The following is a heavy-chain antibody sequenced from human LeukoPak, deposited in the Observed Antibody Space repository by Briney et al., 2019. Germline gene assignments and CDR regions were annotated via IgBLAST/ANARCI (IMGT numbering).Heavy chain of an antibody. CDR1: GFTFSGYE. Sequence: GGSLRLSCPASGFTFSGYEMDWVRQAPGKGLEWVSYISNSGKTIHYADSVKGRFTISRDNAKNSLYLQMNSLRAEDTAVYCCARGTGAEGSGSSPFDYWGQGTLVTVSS. CDR2: ISNSGKTI. V-gene: IGHV3-48*03. D-gene: IGHD3-10*01. J-gene: IGHJ4*02. CDR3: ARGTGAEGSGSSPFDY.